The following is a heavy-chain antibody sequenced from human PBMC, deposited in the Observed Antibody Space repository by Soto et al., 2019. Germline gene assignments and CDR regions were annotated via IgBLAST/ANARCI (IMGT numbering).Heavy chain of an antibody. D-gene: IGHD2-15*01. CDR2: ISAYNGNT. CDR1: GYTFTSYG. Sequence: ASVKVSCKASGYTFTSYGISWVRQAPGQGLEWMGWISAYNGNTNYAQKLQGRVTMTTDTSTSTAYMELRSLRSDDTAVYYCVIGGYCSGGSCPDAFDIWGQGTMVTVSS. J-gene: IGHJ3*02. V-gene: IGHV1-18*01. CDR3: VIGGYCSGGSCPDAFDI.